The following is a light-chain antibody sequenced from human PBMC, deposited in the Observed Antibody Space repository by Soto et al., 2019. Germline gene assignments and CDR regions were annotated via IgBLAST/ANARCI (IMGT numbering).Light chain of an antibody. Sequence: QSALTQPASVSGSPGQSITISCTGTSRGVGAYNYVSWYQQHPGKAPKLMVYDVTNRPSGVSDRFSGSKSGNTASLTISGLQAEDEADYFCSSHSNITPYVFGTGTKVTVL. CDR1: SRGVGAYNY. CDR2: DVT. V-gene: IGLV2-14*01. CDR3: SSHSNITPYV. J-gene: IGLJ1*01.